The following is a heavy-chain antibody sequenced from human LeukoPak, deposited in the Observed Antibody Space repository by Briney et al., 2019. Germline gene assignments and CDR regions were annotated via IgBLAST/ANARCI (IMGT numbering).Heavy chain of an antibody. CDR2: INHSGST. CDR3: ARGPHTGVNYYDSSGYYY. V-gene: IGHV4-34*01. CDR1: GGSFSGYY. J-gene: IGHJ4*02. D-gene: IGHD3-22*01. Sequence: PSETLSLTCAVYGGSFSGYYWSWIRQPPGKGLEWIGEINHSGSTNYNPSLKSRVTISVDTSKNQFSLRLSSVTAADTAVYYCARGPHTGVNYYDSSGYYYWGQGTLVTVSS.